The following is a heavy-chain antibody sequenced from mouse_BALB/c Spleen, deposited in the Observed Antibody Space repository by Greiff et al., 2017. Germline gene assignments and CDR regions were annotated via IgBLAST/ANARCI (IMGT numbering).Heavy chain of an antibody. Sequence: VQLQQSGPSLVKPSQTLSLTCSVTGDSITSGYWNWIRKFPGNKLEYMGYISYSGSTYYNPSLKSRISITRDTSKNQYYLQLNSVTTEDTATYYCARSYYSHDTFFAYWGQGTLVTVSA. V-gene: IGHV3-8*02. J-gene: IGHJ3*01. CDR2: ISYSGST. CDR1: GDSITSGY. CDR3: ARSYYSHDTFFAY. D-gene: IGHD2-14*01.